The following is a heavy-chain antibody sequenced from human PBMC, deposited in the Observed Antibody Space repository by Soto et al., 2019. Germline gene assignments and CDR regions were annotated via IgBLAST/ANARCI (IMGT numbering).Heavy chain of an antibody. CDR3: ARGLSGWYGARLYY. D-gene: IGHD6-19*01. CDR1: GGSFSGYY. CDR2: INHSGST. Sequence: PSETLSLTCAVYGGSFSGYYWSWIRQPPGKGLEWIGEINHSGSTNYNPSLKSRVTISVDTSKNQFSLKLSSVTAADTAVYYCARGLSGWYGARLYYWGQGTLVTVSS. V-gene: IGHV4-34*01. J-gene: IGHJ4*02.